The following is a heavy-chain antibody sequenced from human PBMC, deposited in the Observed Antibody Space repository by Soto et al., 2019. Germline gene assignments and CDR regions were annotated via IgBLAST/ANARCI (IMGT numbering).Heavy chain of an antibody. V-gene: IGHV1-69*06. D-gene: IGHD3-9*01. CDR1: GGTFSTYA. Sequence: GXSVKTFSKASGGTFSTYALSCARQAPGQWIAWMGGIIPIFGTANYAQKFQGRVTITADKSTSTAYMELSSLRSEDTAVYYCARESYWLPQYYYYYGMDVWGQGTTVTVSS. CDR3: ARESYWLPQYYYYYGMDV. CDR2: IIPIFGTA. J-gene: IGHJ6*02.